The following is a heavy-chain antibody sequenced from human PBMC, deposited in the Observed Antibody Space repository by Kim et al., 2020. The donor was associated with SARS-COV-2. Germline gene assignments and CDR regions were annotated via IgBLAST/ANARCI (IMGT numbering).Heavy chain of an antibody. D-gene: IGHD3-10*01. Sequence: GGSLRLSCAASGFTFSSDCMHWVRQSPGKGLEWVAVISYDGSNKYYADSVKSRFTISRDNTKNTLYLQMNSLRAEDTAVYYCAKELPYGSGSYYILSAYGMDVWGQGTTVTVSS. J-gene: IGHJ6*02. CDR3: AKELPYGSGSYYILSAYGMDV. V-gene: IGHV3-30*18. CDR2: ISYDGSNK. CDR1: GFTFSSDC.